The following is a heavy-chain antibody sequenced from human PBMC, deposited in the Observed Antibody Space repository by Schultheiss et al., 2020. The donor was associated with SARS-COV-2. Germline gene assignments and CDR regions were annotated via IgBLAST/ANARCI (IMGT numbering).Heavy chain of an antibody. CDR3: AKSFIAAARG. D-gene: IGHD6-13*01. J-gene: IGHJ4*02. V-gene: IGHV3-21*04. CDR1: GFTFSSYS. CDR2: ISSSSSYI. Sequence: GGSLRLSCAASGFTFSSYSMNWVRQAPGKGLEWVSSISSSSSYIYYADSVKGRFTISRDNSKNTLYLQMNSLRAEDTAVYYCAKSFIAAARGWGQGTLVTVSS.